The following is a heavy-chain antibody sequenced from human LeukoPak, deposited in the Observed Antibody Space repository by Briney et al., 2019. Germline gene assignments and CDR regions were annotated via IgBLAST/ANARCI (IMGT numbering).Heavy chain of an antibody. CDR2: IYHSGST. CDR1: GGSISSGGYS. CDR3: ARGLRAYSYGTNWFDP. Sequence: SETLSLTCAVSGGSISSGGYSWSWIRQPPGKGLEWIGYIYHSGSTYYNPSLKSLVTISVDRSKNQFSLKLSSVTAADTAVYYCARGLRAYSYGTNWFDPWGQGTLVTVSS. J-gene: IGHJ5*02. V-gene: IGHV4-30-2*01. D-gene: IGHD5-18*01.